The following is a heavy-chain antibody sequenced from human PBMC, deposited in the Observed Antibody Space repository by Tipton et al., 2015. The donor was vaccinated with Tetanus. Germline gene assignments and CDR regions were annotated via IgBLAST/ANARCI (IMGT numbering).Heavy chain of an antibody. V-gene: IGHV3-33*01. CDR1: GFIFSSYG. CDR3: AREAGCSGGSCFSGDFDN. J-gene: IGHJ4*02. D-gene: IGHD2-15*01. CDR2: SWYDGTDK. Sequence: SLRPSCAASGFIFSSYGIHWVRQAPGKGLEWVAVSWYDGTDKYYADSVKGRFTISRDNSKNTLYLQMNSLRAEDTAVYYCAREAGCSGGSCFSGDFDNWGQGTQVTVSS.